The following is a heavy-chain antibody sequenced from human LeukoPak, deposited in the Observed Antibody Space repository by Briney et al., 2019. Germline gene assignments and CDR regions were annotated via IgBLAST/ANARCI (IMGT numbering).Heavy chain of an antibody. CDR3: TRGPGYHDSSYLDY. D-gene: IGHD3-22*01. CDR1: GFTFSNYG. Sequence: PGGSLRLSCVASGFTFSNYGMHWVRQAPGKGLEWVAVISYDGTNKNYADSVKGRFTISRDNSKNTLYLQMNSLRAEDTAVYYCTRGPGYHDSSYLDYWGQGTLVTVSS. CDR2: ISYDGTNK. J-gene: IGHJ4*02. V-gene: IGHV3-30*03.